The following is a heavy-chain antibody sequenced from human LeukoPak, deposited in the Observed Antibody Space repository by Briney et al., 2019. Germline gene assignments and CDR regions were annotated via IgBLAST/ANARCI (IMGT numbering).Heavy chain of an antibody. Sequence: GGSLRLSCAASGFTFSSYWMHWVRQAPGKGLVWVSRINSDGSSTSYADSVKGRFTISRDNAKNLLSLQMNSLRAEDTAVHHCARVFIVGSRSVFDFWGQGTLVTVSS. J-gene: IGHJ4*02. CDR1: GFTFSSYW. D-gene: IGHD2-21*01. V-gene: IGHV3-74*01. CDR2: INSDGSST. CDR3: ARVFIVGSRSVFDF.